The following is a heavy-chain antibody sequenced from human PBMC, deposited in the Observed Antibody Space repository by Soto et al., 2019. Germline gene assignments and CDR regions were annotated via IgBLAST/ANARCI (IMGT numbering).Heavy chain of an antibody. D-gene: IGHD1-26*01. CDR2: IYHSGST. CDR1: CSSIISSNW. V-gene: IGHV4-4*02. CDR3: ARFNSGSYYEAFDI. Sequence: SETLSLTCAIHCSSIISSNWWSMVSHSPGKGLEWIGEIYHSGSTNYNPSLKSRVTISVDKSKNQFSLKLSSVTAADTAVYYCARFNSGSYYEAFDIWGQGTMVT. J-gene: IGHJ3*02.